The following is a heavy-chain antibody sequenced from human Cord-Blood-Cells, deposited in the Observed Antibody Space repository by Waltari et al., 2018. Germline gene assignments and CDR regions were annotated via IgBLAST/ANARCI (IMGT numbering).Heavy chain of an antibody. D-gene: IGHD3-9*01. V-gene: IGHV1-2*02. Sequence: QVQLVQSGAEVKKPGASVKVSCKASGYTFTGYYMHWVRQAPGHGREWMGWINPKSGGTNYAQKFQGGATMTRDTSISRAYMELSRLGSDDTAVYYCARGQDYDILTGTFYSYYGMDVWGQGTTVTVS. CDR1: GYTFTGYY. CDR3: ARGQDYDILTGTFYSYYGMDV. J-gene: IGHJ6*02. CDR2: INPKSGGT.